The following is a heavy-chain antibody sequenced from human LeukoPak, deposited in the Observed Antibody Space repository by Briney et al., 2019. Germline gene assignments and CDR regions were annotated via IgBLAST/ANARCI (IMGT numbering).Heavy chain of an antibody. J-gene: IGHJ4*02. Sequence: GGSLRLSCAASGFTFSSYGMHWVRQAPGKGLEWVAFIRYDGSNKYYADSVKGRFTISRDNSMNTLYLQMNSLRAEDTAVYYCAKDLFGSSWPSSGFFDYWGQGTLVTVSS. CDR3: AKDLFGSSWPSSGFFDY. CDR2: IRYDGSNK. CDR1: GFTFSSYG. D-gene: IGHD6-13*01. V-gene: IGHV3-30*02.